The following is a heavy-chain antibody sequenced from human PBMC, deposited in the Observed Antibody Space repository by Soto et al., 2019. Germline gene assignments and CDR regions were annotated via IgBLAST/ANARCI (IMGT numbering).Heavy chain of an antibody. CDR1: GYIFTSYW. D-gene: IGHD6-13*01. Sequence: PGESLKISCKGSGYIFTSYWIGWVRQMPGKGLEWMGIIYPSDSDIRYSPSFQGQVTISADKSISTAYLQWSSLEASDTAIYYFVRPGGSSWRIFHYWGQGTLVTVSS. CDR3: VRPGGSSWRIFHY. J-gene: IGHJ4*02. V-gene: IGHV5-51*01. CDR2: IYPSDSDI.